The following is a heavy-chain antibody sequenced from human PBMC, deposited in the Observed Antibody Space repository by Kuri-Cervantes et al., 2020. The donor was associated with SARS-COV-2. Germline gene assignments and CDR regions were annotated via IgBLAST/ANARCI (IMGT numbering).Heavy chain of an antibody. CDR2: IDPNTGDT. CDR1: GYTFTSFS. Sequence: ASVKVSCKASGYTFTSFSIDWVRQATGQGLEWVGWIDPNTGDTGYAQQFQGRVTMTRNTSINTAYMELSRLQADDTAVYFCARRYGYYYYYMDVWGKGTTVTVSS. D-gene: IGHD4-17*01. J-gene: IGHJ6*03. V-gene: IGHV1-8*01. CDR3: ARRYGYYYYYMDV.